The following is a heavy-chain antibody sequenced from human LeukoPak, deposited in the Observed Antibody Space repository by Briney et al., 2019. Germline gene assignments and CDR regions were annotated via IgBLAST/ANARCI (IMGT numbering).Heavy chain of an antibody. CDR1: GFTFSTYF. D-gene: IGHD2-15*01. V-gene: IGHV3-30-3*01. CDR2: IASDGSHA. CDR3: ARERQDTMLHSGAFDI. J-gene: IGHJ3*02. Sequence: PGGSLRLSCAASGFTFSTYFMHWVRQAPGKGLEWVADIASDGSHAFYVDSVKGRFTISRDNSKNTLYLQMKSLKAEDTAVYFCARERQDTMLHSGAFDIWGQGTMVTVSS.